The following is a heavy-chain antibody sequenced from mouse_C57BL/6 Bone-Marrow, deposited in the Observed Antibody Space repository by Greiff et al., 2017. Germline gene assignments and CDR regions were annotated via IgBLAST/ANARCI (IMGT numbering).Heavy chain of an antibody. CDR1: GYTFTSYW. CDR3: ARGREIYYDYDVGFAY. J-gene: IGHJ3*01. CDR2: IDPNSGGT. V-gene: IGHV1-72*01. Sequence: QVQLKQPGAELVKPGASVKLSCKASGYTFTSYWMHWVKQRPGRGLEWIGRIDPNSGGTKYNEKFKSKATLTVDKPSSTAYMQLSSQTSEDSAVYYCARGREIYYDYDVGFAYWGQGTLVTVSA. D-gene: IGHD2-4*01.